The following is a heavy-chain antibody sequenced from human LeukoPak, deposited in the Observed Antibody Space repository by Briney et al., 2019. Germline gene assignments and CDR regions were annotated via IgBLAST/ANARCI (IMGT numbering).Heavy chain of an antibody. J-gene: IGHJ4*02. CDR2: INSDGSWT. Sequence: GGSLRLSCVASGNYWMHWVRQAPGKGLVWVSHINSDGSWTSYADSVKGRFTISKDNAKNTVYLQMNSLRAEDTAVYYCVSFYETYWGRGTLVT. CDR3: VSFYETY. CDR1: GNYW. V-gene: IGHV3-74*01. D-gene: IGHD2/OR15-2a*01.